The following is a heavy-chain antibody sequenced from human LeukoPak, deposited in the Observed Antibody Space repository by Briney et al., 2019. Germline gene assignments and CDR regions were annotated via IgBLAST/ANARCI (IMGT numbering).Heavy chain of an antibody. CDR3: ARYCGGGSCLYYYGMDV. V-gene: IGHV3-21*01. D-gene: IGHD2-15*01. CDR1: GFTFSSYS. CDR2: ISSSSSYI. J-gene: IGHJ6*02. Sequence: PGGSLRLSCAASGFTFSSYSMNWVRQAPGKGLEWVSSISSSSSYIYYADSVKGRFTISRDNAKNSLYLQMNSLRAEDTAVYYCARYCGGGSCLYYYGMDVWGQGTTVTVSS.